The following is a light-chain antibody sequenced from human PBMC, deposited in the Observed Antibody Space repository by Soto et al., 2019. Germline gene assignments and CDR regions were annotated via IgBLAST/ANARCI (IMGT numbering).Light chain of an antibody. CDR2: EVS. J-gene: IGLJ1*01. CDR1: SSDVGGYNY. V-gene: IGLV2-14*01. Sequence: LTQPASVSGSPGQSITISCTGTSSDVGGYNYVSWYQQHPGKAPKLMIYEVSNRPSGVSNRFSGSKSGNTASLTISGLQAEDEADYYCSSYTSSSTYVFGTGTKVTV. CDR3: SSYTSSSTYV.